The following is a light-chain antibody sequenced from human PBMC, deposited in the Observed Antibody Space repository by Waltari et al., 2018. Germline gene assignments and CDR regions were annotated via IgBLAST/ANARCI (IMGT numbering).Light chain of an antibody. CDR3: QQYRTYPWT. CDR2: DAS. Sequence: DIQMTQSPSTLSASIGGRVTINCRASESLGSELAWYQHRPGKAPNILIYDASSLQPGVPSRFSGSGSGTEFTLTINNLQPDDFVTYFCQQYRTYPWTFGQETKVEI. CDR1: ESLGSE. V-gene: IGKV1-5*01. J-gene: IGKJ1*01.